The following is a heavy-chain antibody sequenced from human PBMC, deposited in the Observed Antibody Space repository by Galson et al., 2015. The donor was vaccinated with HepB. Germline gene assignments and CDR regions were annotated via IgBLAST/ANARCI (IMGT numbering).Heavy chain of an antibody. Sequence: SLRLSCAASGFSVKNYGMTWVRQAPGKGLECVSAIGVSAGNTDYADSAKGRFTISRDNSKNTLYLQMNSLRVEDTALYYCAKGTTDIDSRGQGTQVTVSS. V-gene: IGHV3-23*01. CDR3: AKGTTDIDS. CDR2: IGVSAGNT. D-gene: IGHD1-1*01. CDR1: GFSVKNYG. J-gene: IGHJ4*02.